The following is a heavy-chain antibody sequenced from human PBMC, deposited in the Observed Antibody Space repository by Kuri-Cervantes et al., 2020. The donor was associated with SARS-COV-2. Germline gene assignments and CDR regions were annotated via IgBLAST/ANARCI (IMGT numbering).Heavy chain of an antibody. CDR2: IYYSGST. CDR3: ARGPGVLPTIFGAN. Sequence: SETLSLTCTVSGGSISSYYWSWIRQPPGKGLEWIGYIYYSGSTNYNPSLKSRVTISVDTSKNQFSLKLSSVTAADTAVYYCARGPGVLPTIFGANSGQGTLVTVSS. J-gene: IGHJ4*02. V-gene: IGHV4-59*01. CDR1: GGSISSYY. D-gene: IGHD3-3*01.